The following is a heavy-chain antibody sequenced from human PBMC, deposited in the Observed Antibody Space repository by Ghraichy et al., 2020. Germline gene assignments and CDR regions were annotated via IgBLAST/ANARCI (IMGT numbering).Heavy chain of an antibody. CDR3: AREYYVFLAGYYLDQ. Sequence: GGSLRLSCAASGFTFSSYWMHWVRQAPGKGLEWLSRVNGAGSRTDYADSVKGRFTISRDNDKNTLDLHINSLRAEDTAVYYCAREYYVFLAGYYLDQWRQGTLVTVSS. CDR2: VNGAGSRT. D-gene: IGHD3-9*01. V-gene: IGHV3-74*01. J-gene: IGHJ4*02. CDR1: GFTFSSYW.